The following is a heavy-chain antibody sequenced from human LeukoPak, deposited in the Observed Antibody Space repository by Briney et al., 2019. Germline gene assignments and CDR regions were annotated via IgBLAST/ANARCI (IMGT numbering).Heavy chain of an antibody. J-gene: IGHJ4*02. V-gene: IGHV4-38-2*02. CDR3: AGIVDSSGYFDY. Sequence: TPSETLSLTCTVSGYSISSGYCWGWIRQPPGKGLGWIGSIYHSGSTYYNPSLKSRVTISVDTSKNQFSLKLSSVTAADTAVYYCAGIVDSSGYFDYWGQGTLVTVSS. CDR2: IYHSGST. D-gene: IGHD3-22*01. CDR1: GYSISSGYC.